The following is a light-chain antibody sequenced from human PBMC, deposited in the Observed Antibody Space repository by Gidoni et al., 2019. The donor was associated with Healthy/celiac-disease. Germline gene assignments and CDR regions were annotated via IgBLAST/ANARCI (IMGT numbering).Light chain of an antibody. J-gene: IGLJ3*02. CDR1: SSNIGNNY. V-gene: IGLV1-51*01. CDR2: DNN. Sequence: PGQKVTISCSGSSSNIGNNYVSCYQQLPGTAPKLLIYDNNKRPSGIPDRFSGSKSGTSASLGITGLQTGDEADYYCGTWDSSLSAGVFGGGTKLTVL. CDR3: GTWDSSLSAGV.